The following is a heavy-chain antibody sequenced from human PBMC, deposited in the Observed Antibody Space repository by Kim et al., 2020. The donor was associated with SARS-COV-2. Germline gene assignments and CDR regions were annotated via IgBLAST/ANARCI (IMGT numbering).Heavy chain of an antibody. CDR3: ARDGLPVTQGSSRVGGWFDP. D-gene: IGHD6-13*01. CDR1: GYTFTSYY. Sequence: ASVKVSCKASGYTFTSYYMHWVRQAPGQGLEWMGIINPSGGSTSYAQKFQGRVTMTRDTSTSTVYMELSSLRSEDTAVYYCARDGLPVTQGSSRVGGWFDPWGQGTLVTVSS. CDR2: INPSGGST. V-gene: IGHV1-46*01. J-gene: IGHJ5*02.